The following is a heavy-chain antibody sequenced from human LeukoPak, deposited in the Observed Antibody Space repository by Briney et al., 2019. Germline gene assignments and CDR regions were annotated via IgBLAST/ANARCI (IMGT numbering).Heavy chain of an antibody. J-gene: IGHJ5*02. CDR1: GYTFTGYY. CDR3: ARDGRVVPAANWLDP. D-gene: IGHD2-2*01. Sequence: GASVKVSCKGSGYTFTGYYMHWVRQAPGQGLEWMGWINPNSGGTNYAQKFQGRVTMTRDTSISTAYMELSRLRSDDTAVYYCARDGRVVPAANWLDPWGQGTLVTVSS. CDR2: INPNSGGT. V-gene: IGHV1-2*02.